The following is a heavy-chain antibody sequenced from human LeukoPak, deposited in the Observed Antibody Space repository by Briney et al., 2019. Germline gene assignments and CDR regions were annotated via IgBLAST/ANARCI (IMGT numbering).Heavy chain of an antibody. CDR3: ARGNAYNWRFDF. Sequence: SETLSLTCSVSGGSISSYYWNWIRQTPGKGLQWIGYTHYSGSTNYNPSLKSRVSIPVDTSKNQFSLKLSSVTAADTALYYCARGNAYNWRFDFWGQGTLVTVSS. D-gene: IGHD1-1*01. CDR1: GGSISSYY. V-gene: IGHV4-59*01. J-gene: IGHJ4*02. CDR2: THYSGST.